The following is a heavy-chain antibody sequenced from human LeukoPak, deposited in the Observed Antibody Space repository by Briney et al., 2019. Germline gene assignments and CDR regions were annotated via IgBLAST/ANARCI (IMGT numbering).Heavy chain of an antibody. CDR1: GFTVSSNY. D-gene: IGHD7-27*01. J-gene: IGHJ4*02. Sequence: GGSLRLSCAASGFTVSSNYMSWVRQAPGKGLEWVSVIYSGGSTYYADSVKGRFTISRDNSKNTLYLQMNSLRAEGTAVYYCARILTVGAFDYWGQGTLVTVSS. CDR2: IYSGGST. CDR3: ARILTVGAFDY. V-gene: IGHV3-66*01.